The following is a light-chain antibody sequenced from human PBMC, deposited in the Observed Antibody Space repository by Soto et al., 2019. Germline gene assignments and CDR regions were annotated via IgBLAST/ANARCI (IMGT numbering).Light chain of an antibody. V-gene: IGLV2-14*01. CDR1: SSDVGGYNY. Sequence: QSALTQPASVSGSPGQSITISCTGTSSDVGGYNYVSWYQQHPGKPPKLMIYEVSNRPSGVSNRFSGSKSGNTASLTISGLQAEDEADYYSSSYTRSSSVVFGGGTKLTVL. CDR3: SSYTRSSSVV. J-gene: IGLJ2*01. CDR2: EVS.